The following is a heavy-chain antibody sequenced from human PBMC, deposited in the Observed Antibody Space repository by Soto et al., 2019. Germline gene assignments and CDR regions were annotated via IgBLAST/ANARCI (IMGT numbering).Heavy chain of an antibody. CDR3: LRGNSGYGNFDY. CDR2: IKGDGSET. J-gene: IGHJ4*02. Sequence: GGSLRLSCAASGFTFSSYWMHWVRQAPGKGLVWVSRIKGDGSETNYADSVKGRFTISRDNAKNTLYLQLNSLRAEDTAVYYCLRGNSGYGNFDYWGQGARVTVSS. D-gene: IGHD5-12*01. CDR1: GFTFSSYW. V-gene: IGHV3-74*01.